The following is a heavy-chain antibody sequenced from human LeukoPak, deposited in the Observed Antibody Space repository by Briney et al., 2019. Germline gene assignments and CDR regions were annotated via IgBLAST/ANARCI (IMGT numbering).Heavy chain of an antibody. D-gene: IGHD6-13*01. CDR2: IYYSGST. J-gene: IGHJ6*03. CDR1: GGSISSGDYY. CDR3: ARSRDSSRYYYMDV. V-gene: IGHV4-30-4*01. Sequence: SETLSLTCTVSGGSISSGDYYWSWIRQPPGKGLEWIGYIYYSGSTYYNPSLKSRVTISVDRSKNQFSLKLSSVTAADTAVYYCARSRDSSRYYYMDVWGKGTTVTVSS.